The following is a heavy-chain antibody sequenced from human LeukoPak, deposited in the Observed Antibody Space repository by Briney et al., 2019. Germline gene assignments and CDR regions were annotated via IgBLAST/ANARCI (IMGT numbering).Heavy chain of an antibody. V-gene: IGHV4-39*02. Sequence: PSETLSLTCTVSGGSTSSSSYYWGWIRQPPGKGLEWIGSIYYSGSTYYNPSLKSRVTISVDTSKNQFSLKLSSVTAADTAVYYCARDCEFCDLLFYMNVWGKGTTVTVSS. CDR2: IYYSGST. CDR1: GGSTSSSSYY. D-gene: IGHD3-16*01. J-gene: IGHJ6*03. CDR3: ARDCEFCDLLFYMNV.